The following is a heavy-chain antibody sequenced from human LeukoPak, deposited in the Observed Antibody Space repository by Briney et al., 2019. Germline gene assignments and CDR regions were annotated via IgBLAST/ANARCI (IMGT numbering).Heavy chain of an antibody. J-gene: IGHJ4*02. D-gene: IGHD6-6*01. Sequence: SLRLSCAASGFTFDDYAMHWVRQAPGKGLEWVSGGSWNSGSIGYADSVKGRFTISRDNAKNSLYLQMNSLRAEDTALYYCAKDNGFSSSYRFDYWGQGTLVTVSS. CDR3: AKDNGFSSSYRFDY. V-gene: IGHV3-9*01. CDR2: GSWNSGSI. CDR1: GFTFDDYA.